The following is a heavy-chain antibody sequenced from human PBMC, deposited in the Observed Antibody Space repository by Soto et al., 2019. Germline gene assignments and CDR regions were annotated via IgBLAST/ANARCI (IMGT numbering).Heavy chain of an antibody. CDR3: ARALTVGATVDY. CDR2: IIPILGIA. CDR1: GGTFSSYT. D-gene: IGHD1-26*01. Sequence: QVQLVQSGAEVKKPGSSVKVSCKASGGTFSSYTISWVRQAPGQGLEWMGRIIPILGIAKYAQKFQGRVTITADKSTSKAYMELSSLRSEDTAVYYCARALTVGATVDYWGQGTLVTVSS. V-gene: IGHV1-69*02. J-gene: IGHJ4*02.